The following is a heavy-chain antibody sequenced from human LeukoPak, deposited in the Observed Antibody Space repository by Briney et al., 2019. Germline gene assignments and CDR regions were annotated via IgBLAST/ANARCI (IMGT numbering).Heavy chain of an antibody. CDR3: AKRDSSGWYVLGY. J-gene: IGHJ4*02. CDR1: GFTFSSYA. CDR2: LSSGGGST. V-gene: IGHV3-23*01. D-gene: IGHD6-19*01. Sequence: GGSLRLSCAASGFTFSSYAMSWVRQAPGKGLEWVSSLSSGGGSTYYTDSVKGRFTISRDNSGNTLYLQMNSLRPEDTAVYYCAKRDSSGWYVLGYWGQGTLVTVSS.